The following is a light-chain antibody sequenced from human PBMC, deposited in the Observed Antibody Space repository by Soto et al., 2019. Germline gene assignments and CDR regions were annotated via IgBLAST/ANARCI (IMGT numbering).Light chain of an antibody. J-gene: IGLJ2*01. CDR2: EVS. Sequence: QSALTQPASVSGSPGQSITISCTGTSSDVGGYKYVSWYQQHPGKDPKLMIYEVSNRPSGVSNRFSGCKSGNTASLTISGLQAEDEGDYYCSSYTTSSTLVVFGGGTKLTVL. CDR1: SSDVGGYKY. CDR3: SSYTTSSTLVV. V-gene: IGLV2-14*01.